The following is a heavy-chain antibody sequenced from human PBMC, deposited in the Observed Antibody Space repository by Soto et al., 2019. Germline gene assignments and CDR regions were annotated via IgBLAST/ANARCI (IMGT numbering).Heavy chain of an antibody. D-gene: IGHD4-17*01. V-gene: IGHV1-18*01. Sequence: QVQLVQSGAAVKKPGASVQVSCKASGYTFTSYGISWVRQAPGQGLEWMGWISTYNGSTNYALTLQGRVTMTTDKSTTTAYMELRSLRSDDTAVYYCARDGFDYPDYYYFYGMDGWGQGTTVTVSS. J-gene: IGHJ6*02. CDR2: ISTYNGST. CDR1: GYTFTSYG. CDR3: ARDGFDYPDYYYFYGMDG.